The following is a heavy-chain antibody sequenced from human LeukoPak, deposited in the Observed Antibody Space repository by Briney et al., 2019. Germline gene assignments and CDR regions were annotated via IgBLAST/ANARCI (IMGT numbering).Heavy chain of an antibody. V-gene: IGHV4-34*01. CDR2: INHRGST. CDR1: GGSFSNYY. D-gene: IGHD1-26*01. J-gene: IGHJ4*02. Sequence: PSETLSLTCDVYGGSFSNYYWSWIRQPPGKGLEWIGEINHRGSTNYNPSLKSRVIISVDTSKNQFSLKLSSVTAADTAVYYCARGELLTSTDYWGQGTLVTVSS. CDR3: ARGELLTSTDY.